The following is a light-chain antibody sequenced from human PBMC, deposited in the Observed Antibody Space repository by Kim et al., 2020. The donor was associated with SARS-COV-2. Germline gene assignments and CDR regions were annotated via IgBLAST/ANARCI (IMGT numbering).Light chain of an antibody. V-gene: IGKV4-1*01. J-gene: IGKJ4*01. CDR2: WAS. Sequence: DIVMTQSPDSLAVPLGERATINCKSSQSVLHSSNNKNYLAWYQQKPGQPPKLLIYWASTREYGVPDRFSGSGSGTDFTLTISSLQAEDVAVYYCQQYYSTPRLTFGGGTKVDIK. CDR3: QQYYSTPRLT. CDR1: QSVLHSSNNKNY.